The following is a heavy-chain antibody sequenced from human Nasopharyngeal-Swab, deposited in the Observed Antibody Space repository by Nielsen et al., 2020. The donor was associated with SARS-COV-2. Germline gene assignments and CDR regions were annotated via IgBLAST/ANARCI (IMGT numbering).Heavy chain of an antibody. Sequence: SETLSLTCAVYGGPFSGYYWSWIRQSPGKGLEWIGEINHSGSINYNLSLKSLVTISVETSKNQFSLKLSYVTAADTAVYYCARGRGITVTTPSPVFDYWGQGTLVTVSS. V-gene: IGHV4-34*01. D-gene: IGHD1-20*01. CDR3: ARGRGITVTTPSPVFDY. CDR2: INHSGSI. J-gene: IGHJ4*02. CDR1: GGPFSGYY.